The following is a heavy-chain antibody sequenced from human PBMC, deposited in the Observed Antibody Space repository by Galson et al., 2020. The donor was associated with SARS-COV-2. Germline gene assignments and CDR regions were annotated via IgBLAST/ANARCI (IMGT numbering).Heavy chain of an antibody. CDR2: IYHSGST. D-gene: IGHD3-22*01. CDR1: GGSISSRNW. Sequence: ASETLSLTCAVSGGSISSRNWWSWVRQSPGKGLEWIGEIYHSGSTNYNPSLKSRVTMSVDKSKNHFSLKLSSVTAADTAVYYCASRRYYYDSSGYFSSSEPFDYWGQGTLVTVSS. V-gene: IGHV4-4*02. J-gene: IGHJ4*02. CDR3: ASRRYYYDSSGYFSSSEPFDY.